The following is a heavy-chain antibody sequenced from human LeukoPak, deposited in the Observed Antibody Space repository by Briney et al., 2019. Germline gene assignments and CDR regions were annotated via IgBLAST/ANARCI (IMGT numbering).Heavy chain of an antibody. V-gene: IGHV3-73*01. CDR3: LRYYYDSSDRDY. CDR2: IRSKANSYAT. Sequence: GGSLRLSCAASGFTFSGPAMHWVRQASGKGLEWVGRIRSKANSYATAYAASVKGRFTISRDDSKNTAYLQMNSLKTEDTAVYYCLRYYYDSSDRDYWGQGTLVTVSS. J-gene: IGHJ4*02. D-gene: IGHD3-22*01. CDR1: GFTFSGPA.